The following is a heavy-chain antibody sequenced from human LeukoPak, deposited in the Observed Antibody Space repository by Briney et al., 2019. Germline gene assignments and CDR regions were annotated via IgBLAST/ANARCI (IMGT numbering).Heavy chain of an antibody. CDR3: ARAMVRGASWFDP. Sequence: SETLSLTCTVSGGSLSSYHWICLRQPPGKGLECIGYIYYSGSTNYNPSLKSRVTISVDTSKNQFSLKLSSVTAADTAVYYCARAMVRGASWFDPWGQGTLVTVSS. V-gene: IGHV4-59*01. J-gene: IGHJ5*02. D-gene: IGHD3-10*01. CDR1: GGSLSSYH. CDR2: IYYSGST.